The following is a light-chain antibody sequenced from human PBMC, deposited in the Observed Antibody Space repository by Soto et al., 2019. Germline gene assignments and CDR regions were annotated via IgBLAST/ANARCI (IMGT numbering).Light chain of an antibody. J-gene: IGLJ3*02. CDR2: RNN. CDR3: AAWDDSLSGWV. Sequence: QPVLTQPPSASGTPGQRVTISCSGSSSNIGSNFVYWYQQFPGTAPKLLIYRNNQRPSGVPYRFSGSKSGTSASLAISGLPSEDEADYYCAAWDDSLSGWVFGGGTKLTVL. V-gene: IGLV1-47*01. CDR1: SSNIGSNF.